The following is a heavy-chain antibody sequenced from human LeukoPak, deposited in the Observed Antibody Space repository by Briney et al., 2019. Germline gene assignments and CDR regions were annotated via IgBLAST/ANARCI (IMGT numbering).Heavy chain of an antibody. J-gene: IGHJ4*02. V-gene: IGHV3-33*06. D-gene: IGHD3-22*01. Sequence: GGSLRLSCAASGFTFSSYGMHWVRQAPGKGLEWVAVIWYDGSNKYYADSVKGRFTISRDNSKNTLYLQMNSLRAEDTAVYYCAKAIYYDSSGYSDYSGQGTLVTVYS. CDR2: IWYDGSNK. CDR1: GFTFSSYG. CDR3: AKAIYYDSSGYSDY.